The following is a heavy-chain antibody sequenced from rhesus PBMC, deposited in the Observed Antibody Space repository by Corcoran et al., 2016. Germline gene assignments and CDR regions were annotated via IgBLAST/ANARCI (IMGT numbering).Heavy chain of an antibody. CDR2: VYPEDGEA. J-gene: IGHJ4*01. CDR3: ATGGVIVAALFL. CDR1: GYTLTAYH. V-gene: IGHV1-111*02. Sequence: EVQLVQTGAEVKKPGASVKISCKASGYTLTAYHLHWVRQAPGKGLEWMGRVYPEDGEAIHAQKFQDRVTITADTSTDTAYMELSSLRSEDTAVYYCATGGVIVAALFLWGQGVLVTVSS. D-gene: IGHD2-33*01.